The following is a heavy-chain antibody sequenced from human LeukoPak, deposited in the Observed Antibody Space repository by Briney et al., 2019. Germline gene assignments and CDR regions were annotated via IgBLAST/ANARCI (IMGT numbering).Heavy chain of an antibody. D-gene: IGHD3-3*01. Sequence: SETLSLTCTVSGGFISSYYWSWIRQPPGKGLEWIGYNYYSGSTNYNPSLKSRVTISVDTSKNQFSLKLSSVTAADTAVYYCARVPVGTIFGVVTPYNWFDPWGQGTLVTVSS. CDR2: NYYSGST. CDR3: ARVPVGTIFGVVTPYNWFDP. V-gene: IGHV4-59*01. CDR1: GGFISSYY. J-gene: IGHJ5*02.